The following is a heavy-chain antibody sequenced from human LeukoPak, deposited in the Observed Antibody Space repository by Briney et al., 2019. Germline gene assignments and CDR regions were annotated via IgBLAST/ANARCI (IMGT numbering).Heavy chain of an antibody. D-gene: IGHD5-18*01. CDR3: ARTTEGGYTYGYFYYYYMDV. Sequence: SETLSLTCTVSGGSISSYYWSWIRQPPGKGLEWIGYIYYSGSTNYNPFLKSRVTISVDTSKNQFSLKLTSVTAADTAVYYCARTTEGGYTYGYFYYYYMDVWGKGTTVTVSS. V-gene: IGHV4-59*01. J-gene: IGHJ6*03. CDR2: IYYSGST. CDR1: GGSISSYY.